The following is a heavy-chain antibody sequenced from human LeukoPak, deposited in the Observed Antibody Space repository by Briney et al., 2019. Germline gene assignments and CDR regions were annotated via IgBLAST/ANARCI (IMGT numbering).Heavy chain of an antibody. CDR1: GFTFSSYG. D-gene: IGHD6-13*01. Sequence: PGGTLRLSCAASGFTFSSYGMSWVRQAPGKGLEWVANIKQDGSEKYYVDSVKGRFTISRDNAKNSLYLQMNSLRAEDTAVYYCARAAAGRDYYYYMDVWGKGTTVTVSS. CDR3: ARAAAGRDYYYYMDV. J-gene: IGHJ6*03. CDR2: IKQDGSEK. V-gene: IGHV3-7*01.